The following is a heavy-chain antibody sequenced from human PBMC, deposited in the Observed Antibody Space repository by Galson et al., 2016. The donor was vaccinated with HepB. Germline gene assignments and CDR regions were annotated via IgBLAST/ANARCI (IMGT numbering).Heavy chain of an antibody. V-gene: IGHV4-4*02. CDR1: GGSISNYNC. CDR3: ARKGRGGGSYHFDY. CDR2: VHHSGAT. Sequence: SETLSLTCAVSGGSISNYNCWSWVRQPPGKGLEWIGEVHHSGATKYKPSLQSRVTMSVDMSKNQFSLEMRSVTAADTAVYYCARKGRGGGSYHFDYWGQGALVTVSS. J-gene: IGHJ4*02. D-gene: IGHD3-10*01.